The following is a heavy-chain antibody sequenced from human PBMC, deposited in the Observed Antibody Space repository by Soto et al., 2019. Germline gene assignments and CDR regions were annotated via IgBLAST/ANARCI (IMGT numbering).Heavy chain of an antibody. CDR2: TYYRSKWYY. CDR1: GDSVSIYSGA. CDR3: ARASVITMIVGLDY. D-gene: IGHD3-22*01. Sequence: SQTLSLTCVISGDSVSIYSGAWNWIRQSPSRGLEWLGRTYYRSKWYYDYAESVKSRIIISVDTSKNQFSLKLSSVTAADTAVYYCARASVITMIVGLDYWGQGTLVTVSS. J-gene: IGHJ4*02. V-gene: IGHV6-1*01.